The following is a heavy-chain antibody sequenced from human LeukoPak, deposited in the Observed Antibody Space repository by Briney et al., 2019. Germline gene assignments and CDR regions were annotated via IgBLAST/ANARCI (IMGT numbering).Heavy chain of an antibody. Sequence: GGSLRLSCAASGFTFSSYAMSWVCEAPGKGLEWGSAISGSGGSTYYAASVKGRFTISRDNSKNTLYLQMNSLRAEDTAVYYCAKFLRAPAFTIFDNDYWGQGTLVTVSS. V-gene: IGHV3-23*01. D-gene: IGHD3-9*01. J-gene: IGHJ4*02. CDR2: ISGSGGST. CDR1: GFTFSSYA. CDR3: AKFLRAPAFTIFDNDY.